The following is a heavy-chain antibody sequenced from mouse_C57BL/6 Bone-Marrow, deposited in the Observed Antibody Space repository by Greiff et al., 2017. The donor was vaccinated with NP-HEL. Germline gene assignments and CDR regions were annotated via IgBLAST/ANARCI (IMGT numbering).Heavy chain of an antibody. Sequence: QVHVKQSGAELVRPGTSVKMSCKASGYTFTNYWIGWAKQRPGHGLEWIGDIYPGGGYTNYNEKFKGKATLTADKSSSTAYMQFSSLTSEDSAIYYCARGTTVVARYFDVWGTGPRSPSPQ. CDR1: GYTFTNYW. V-gene: IGHV1-63*01. J-gene: IGHJ1*03. D-gene: IGHD1-1*01. CDR3: ARGTTVVARYFDV. CDR2: IYPGGGYT.